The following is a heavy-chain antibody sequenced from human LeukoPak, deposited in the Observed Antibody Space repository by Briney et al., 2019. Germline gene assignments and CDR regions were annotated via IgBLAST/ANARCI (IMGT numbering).Heavy chain of an antibody. J-gene: IGHJ5*02. CDR2: ISAYNGNT. CDR3: ARGPMTTVITSWFDP. V-gene: IGHV1-18*01. D-gene: IGHD4-17*01. CDR1: GYTFTSYG. Sequence: ASVKVSCKASGYTFTSYGISWVRQAPGQGLEWMGWISAYNGNTNYAQKLQGRVTMTTDTSTSTAYMELSSLRSEDTAVYYCARGPMTTVITSWFDPWGQGTLVTVSS.